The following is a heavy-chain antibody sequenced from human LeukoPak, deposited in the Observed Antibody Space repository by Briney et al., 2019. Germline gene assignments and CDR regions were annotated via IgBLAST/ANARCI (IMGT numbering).Heavy chain of an antibody. CDR1: GFTVSSSC. J-gene: IGHJ4*02. D-gene: IGHD5-18*01. CDR2: IYSGGST. CDR3: AKGYNYAYEY. Sequence: GGSLRLSCAASGFTVSSSCMSWVRQAPGKGLEWVSLIYSGGSTYYADSVKGRFTISRDNSKNTLYLQMNSLRPEDTAVYYCAKGYNYAYEYWGQGTLVTVSS. V-gene: IGHV3-53*01.